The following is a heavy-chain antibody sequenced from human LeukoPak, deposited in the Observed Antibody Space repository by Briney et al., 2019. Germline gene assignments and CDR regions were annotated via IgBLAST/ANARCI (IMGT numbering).Heavy chain of an antibody. CDR1: GYTFTSYG. V-gene: IGHV1-3*01. J-gene: IGHJ3*02. Sequence: VASVKVSCKASGYTFTSYGISWVRQAPGQGLEWMGWINAGNGNTKYSQKFQGRVTITRDTSASTAYMELSSLRSEDTAVYYCAGPGGGATTAFDIWGQGTMVTVSS. CDR3: AGPGGGATTAFDI. D-gene: IGHD1-26*01. CDR2: INAGNGNT.